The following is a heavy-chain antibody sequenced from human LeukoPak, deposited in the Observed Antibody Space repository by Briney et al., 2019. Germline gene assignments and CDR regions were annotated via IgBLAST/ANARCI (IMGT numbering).Heavy chain of an antibody. J-gene: IGHJ3*02. CDR2: IYYSGST. CDR1: GGSISSSSYY. V-gene: IGHV4-39*07. Sequence: SESLSLTCTVSGGSISSSSYYWGWIRQPPGKGLEWIGSIYYSGSTYYNPSLKSRVTMSVDTSKNQFSLKLSSVTAADTAVYYCARDSATAMVPKDDAFDIWGQGTMVTVSS. D-gene: IGHD5-18*01. CDR3: ARDSATAMVPKDDAFDI.